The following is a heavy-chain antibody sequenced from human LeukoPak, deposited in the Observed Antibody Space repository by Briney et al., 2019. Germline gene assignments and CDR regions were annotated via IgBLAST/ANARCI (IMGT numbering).Heavy chain of an antibody. V-gene: IGHV3-30*03. CDR1: GFTFSSYG. CDR2: ISYDGSNK. Sequence: GGSLRLSCAASGFTFSSYGVHWVRQAPGKGLEWVAVISYDGSNKYYADSVKGRFTISRDNSKNTLYLQMNSLRVEDTAVYYCARDLETYYDFWSGYPYWGQGTLVTVSS. J-gene: IGHJ4*02. CDR3: ARDLETYYDFWSGYPY. D-gene: IGHD3-3*01.